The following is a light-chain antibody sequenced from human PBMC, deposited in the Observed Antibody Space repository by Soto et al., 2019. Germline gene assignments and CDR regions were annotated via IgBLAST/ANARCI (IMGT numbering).Light chain of an antibody. Sequence: SYELTQPPSVSVSPGQTARITCSGDVLPKEYAYWYQQKPGQAPVLVIYKDSERPSGIPERFSGSSSGTTVTLTISGVQAEDEADYYCQSADSSGTWVFGGGTKVTVL. CDR1: VLPKEY. J-gene: IGLJ3*02. CDR3: QSADSSGTWV. V-gene: IGLV3-25*03. CDR2: KDS.